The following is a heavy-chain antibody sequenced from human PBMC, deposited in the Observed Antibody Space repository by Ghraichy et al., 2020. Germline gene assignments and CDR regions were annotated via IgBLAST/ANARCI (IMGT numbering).Heavy chain of an antibody. D-gene: IGHD3-16*01. CDR1: GITFSDTW. CDR2: IKRKSDGETT. CDR3: TSDTEASSSYEHDY. J-gene: IGHJ4*02. Sequence: ESLNISCAVSGITFSDTWMSWVRQTPGKGLEWVGRIKRKSDGETTSYAAPVKGRFSIARDDSKSTLYLQMDSLKTEDTGVYYCTSDTEASSSYEHDYWGQGTLVTVSS. V-gene: IGHV3-15*06.